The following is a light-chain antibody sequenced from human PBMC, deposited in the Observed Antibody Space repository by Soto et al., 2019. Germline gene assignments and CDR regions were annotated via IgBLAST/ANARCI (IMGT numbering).Light chain of an antibody. Sequence: EIVMTQSPATLSVSPGETATLSCRASQSVSNNLVWYQQKPGQAPRLLLYGASSRATGIPDRFSGSGSGTDFTLTISRLEPEDFAVYYCQQHGSSPRTFGQGTKVEIK. J-gene: IGKJ1*01. CDR2: GAS. V-gene: IGKV3-20*01. CDR3: QQHGSSPRT. CDR1: QSVSNN.